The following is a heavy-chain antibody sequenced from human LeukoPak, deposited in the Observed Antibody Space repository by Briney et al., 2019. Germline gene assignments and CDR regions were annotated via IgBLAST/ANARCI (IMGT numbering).Heavy chain of an antibody. CDR3: ARDSGLLAHDY. Sequence: SETLSLTCTVSGGSISSDYWSWIRPPPGRGVEWSGYIYYTGSTNYNPSLKSRVTISLDRSKHQFSLKLNSVTAADTSVYYCARDSGLLAHDYWGQGTLVTVSS. D-gene: IGHD3-10*01. CDR1: GGSISSDY. CDR2: IYYTGST. V-gene: IGHV4-59*01. J-gene: IGHJ4*02.